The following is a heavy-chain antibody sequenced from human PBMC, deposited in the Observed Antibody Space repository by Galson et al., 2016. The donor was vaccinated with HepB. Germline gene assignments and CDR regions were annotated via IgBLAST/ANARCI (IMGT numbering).Heavy chain of an antibody. CDR2: IYPGDSDT. J-gene: IGHJ5*02. V-gene: IGHV5-51*01. CDR1: GYTFTNYW. CDR3: ARRGLFYGSGTYSWFDH. D-gene: IGHD3-10*01. Sequence: QSGAEVKKPGESLKISCKGSGYTFTNYWNGWVRQMPGKGLEWMGIIYPGDSDTRYSPSFQGQVHISVDKSINTAYLQWNRLTAPDTAMYYCARRGLFYGSGTYSWFDHWGQGTLVTVS.